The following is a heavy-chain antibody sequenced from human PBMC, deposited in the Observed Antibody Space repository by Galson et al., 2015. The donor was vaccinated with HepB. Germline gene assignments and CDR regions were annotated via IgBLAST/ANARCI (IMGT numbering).Heavy chain of an antibody. V-gene: IGHV1-69*04. CDR3: ARAWYYGSGSYYYFDY. CDR1: GGTFSSYA. Sequence: SVKVSCKASGGTFSSYAISWVRQAPGQGLEWMGRIIPILGIANYAQKFQGRVTITADKSTSTAYMELSSLRSEDTAVYYCARAWYYGSGSYYYFDYWGQGTLVTVSS. J-gene: IGHJ4*02. CDR2: IIPILGIA. D-gene: IGHD3-10*01.